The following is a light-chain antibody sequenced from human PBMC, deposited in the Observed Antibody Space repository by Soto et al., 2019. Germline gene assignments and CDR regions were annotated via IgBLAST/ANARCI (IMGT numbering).Light chain of an antibody. CDR3: QQHSQWPIT. CDR1: QSVSSN. Sequence: MTQSPSTLSGSVGDRVTITCRASQSVSSNLAWYQQKPGQAPRXXXXGXXTXANGIPARFSGSGSGTEFTLTISSLQSEDFATYYCQQHSQWPITFGQGTRLEIK. J-gene: IGKJ5*01. CDR2: GXX. V-gene: IGKV3-15*01.